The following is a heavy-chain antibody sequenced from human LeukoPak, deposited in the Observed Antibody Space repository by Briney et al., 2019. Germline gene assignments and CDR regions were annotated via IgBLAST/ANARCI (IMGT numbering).Heavy chain of an antibody. D-gene: IGHD2-2*01. CDR3: ARVPAGDYYFDY. CDR1: GYTFTSYD. Sequence: ASVTVSCKASGYTFTSYDINWVRQATGQGLEWMGWMNPNSGNTGYAQKFQGRVTITRNTSISTAYMELSSLRFEDTAVYYCARVPAGDYYFDYWGQGTLVTVSS. V-gene: IGHV1-8*03. J-gene: IGHJ4*02. CDR2: MNPNSGNT.